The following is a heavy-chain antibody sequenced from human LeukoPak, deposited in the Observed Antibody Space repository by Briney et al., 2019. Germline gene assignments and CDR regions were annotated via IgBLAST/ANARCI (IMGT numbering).Heavy chain of an antibody. D-gene: IGHD3-10*01. J-gene: IGHJ5*02. Sequence: ASVKVSCKASGYTFTSYGISWVRQAPGQGLEWMGWISAYNCNTNYAQKLQGRLTMTTDTSTSAAYMEQRSLRSDDAAVYFCARDLRTMVRGGGSWFDPWGQGTLVTVSS. CDR2: ISAYNCNT. CDR3: ARDLRTMVRGGGSWFDP. CDR1: GYTFTSYG. V-gene: IGHV1-18*01.